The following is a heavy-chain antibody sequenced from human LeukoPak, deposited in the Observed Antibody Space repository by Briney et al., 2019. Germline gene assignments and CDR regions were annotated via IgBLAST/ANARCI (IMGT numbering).Heavy chain of an antibody. CDR3: ARAPGYSYGYPNPWFDP. CDR1: GGSISSHY. J-gene: IGHJ5*02. Sequence: SETLSLTCTVSGGSISSHYWSWIRQPPGKGLEWIGYIYYSGSTNYNPSLKSRVTISVDTSKNQFSLKLSSVTAADTAVYYCARAPGYSYGYPNPWFDPWGQGTLVTVSS. V-gene: IGHV4-59*11. CDR2: IYYSGST. D-gene: IGHD5-18*01.